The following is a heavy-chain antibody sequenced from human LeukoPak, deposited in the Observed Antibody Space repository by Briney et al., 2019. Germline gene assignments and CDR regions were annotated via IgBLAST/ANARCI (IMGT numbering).Heavy chain of an antibody. CDR1: GFGFSSYW. D-gene: IGHD5-24*01. J-gene: IGHJ4*02. Sequence: GGSLRLSCAASGFGFSSYWMHWVRQAPGKGLVWVSRISSDASSTNYADSVKGRFTIPRDNAKNTLYLQMNSLRAEDTAVYYCAMLAKMATIDDFDYWGQGTLVTVSS. V-gene: IGHV3-74*01. CDR2: ISSDASST. CDR3: AMLAKMATIDDFDY.